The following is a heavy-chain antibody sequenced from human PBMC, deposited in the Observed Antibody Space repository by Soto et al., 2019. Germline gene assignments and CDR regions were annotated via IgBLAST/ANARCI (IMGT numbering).Heavy chain of an antibody. Sequence: QLQLQESGPGLVKPSETLSLTCTVSGGSISSSSYYWGWIRQPPGKGLEWIGRIYYSGSTYYNPSLKSRVTISVDTSKNQFSLKLSSVTAADTAVYYCARQDCSSTSCYEFDYWGQGTLVTVSS. V-gene: IGHV4-39*01. D-gene: IGHD2-2*01. CDR2: IYYSGST. CDR1: GGSISSSSYY. CDR3: ARQDCSSTSCYEFDY. J-gene: IGHJ4*02.